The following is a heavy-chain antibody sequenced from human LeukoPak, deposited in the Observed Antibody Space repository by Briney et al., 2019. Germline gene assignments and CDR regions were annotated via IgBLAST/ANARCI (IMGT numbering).Heavy chain of an antibody. V-gene: IGHV3-49*04. D-gene: IGHD2-15*01. CDR2: ITSKAYGGTT. Sequence: GGSLRLSCTASGFTFGDYAMSWVRQAPGKGLEWLGFITSKAYGGTTEYAASVKGRFTISRDDSKSVAYLQMNSLKTEDTAVYYCARFTYCSGGSCCFDPGGQGTLVTVSS. CDR1: GFTFGDYA. CDR3: ARFTYCSGGSCCFDP. J-gene: IGHJ5*02.